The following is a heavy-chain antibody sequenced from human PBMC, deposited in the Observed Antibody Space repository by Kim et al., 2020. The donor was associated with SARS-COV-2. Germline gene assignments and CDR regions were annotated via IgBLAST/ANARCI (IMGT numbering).Heavy chain of an antibody. CDR2: IYGRGATT. Sequence: GGSLRLSCAASGFTFSNSPMSWVRQAPGKGLEWVSTIYGRGATTYYPGSVKGRFTFSRDNSKNTLYLQMNNLRAEDTAVYFCAKSVQLYYWGQGTLVTVSS. CDR3: AKSVQLYY. CDR1: GFTFSNSP. D-gene: IGHD1-1*01. J-gene: IGHJ4*02. V-gene: IGHV3-23*01.